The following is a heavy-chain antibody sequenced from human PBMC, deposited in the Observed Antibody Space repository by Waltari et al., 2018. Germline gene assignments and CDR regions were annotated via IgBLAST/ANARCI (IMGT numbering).Heavy chain of an antibody. CDR3: ARVRPRRYDFWSGYYTRYYFDY. D-gene: IGHD3-3*01. V-gene: IGHV1-3*01. CDR1: GYPFTSYA. J-gene: IGHJ4*02. Sequence: QVQLVQSGAEVKKPGASVKVSCKASGYPFTSYAMHWVRQAPGQRLAWMGWINAGNGNTKYSQKFQGRVTITRDTSASTAYMELSSLRSEDTAVYYCARVRPRRYDFWSGYYTRYYFDYWGQGTLVTVSS. CDR2: INAGNGNT.